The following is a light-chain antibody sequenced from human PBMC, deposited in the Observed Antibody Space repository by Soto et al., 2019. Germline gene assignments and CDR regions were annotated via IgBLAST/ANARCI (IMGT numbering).Light chain of an antibody. CDR3: QSYDTSTPVV. V-gene: IGLV6-57*04. CDR1: SGNIASSS. J-gene: IGLJ2*01. CDR2: EDR. Sequence: NFMLTQPHSVSGSPGKTVTISCTRSSGNIASSSVQWYQQRPGSPPTTIIYEDRRRPSGVPDRFSGSIDASSNSASLTISGLKTEDEADYYCQSYDTSTPVVFGGGTKLTVL.